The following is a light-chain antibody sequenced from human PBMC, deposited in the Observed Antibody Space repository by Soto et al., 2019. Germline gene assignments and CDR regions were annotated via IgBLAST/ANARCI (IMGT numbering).Light chain of an antibody. Sequence: EIVLTQSPATLSLSPGDRATLPCRASQSVSRSYLAWYQHKPGQAPRLPIYGASHRATGIPDRFSGSGSGTDFTLTITRLEPEDCAVYYCQQLGSSLWTFGQGIKVDIK. CDR1: QSVSRSY. J-gene: IGKJ1*01. V-gene: IGKV3-20*01. CDR3: QQLGSSLWT. CDR2: GAS.